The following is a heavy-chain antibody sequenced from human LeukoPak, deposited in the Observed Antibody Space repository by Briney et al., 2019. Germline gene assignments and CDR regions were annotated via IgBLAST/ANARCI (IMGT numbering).Heavy chain of an antibody. D-gene: IGHD6-19*01. CDR1: GFSLTKYW. J-gene: IGHJ4*02. CDR2: NYHDGSDT. CDR3: ARRYSSGWYYFDH. Sequence: KPGESPKIFRSGPGFSLTKYWIGRVRQISGKGLEWMGINYHDGSDTRYRPSFQGQVTTSADKSISTAYLQWSSLKASDTAMYYCARRYSSGWYYFDHWGQGTLVTVSS. V-gene: IGHV5-51*01.